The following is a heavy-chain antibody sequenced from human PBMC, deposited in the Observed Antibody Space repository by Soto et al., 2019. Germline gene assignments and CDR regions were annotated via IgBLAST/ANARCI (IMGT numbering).Heavy chain of an antibody. CDR2: IYWDGDR. D-gene: IGHD3-3*01. CDR3: AHRATMTIFGLIIDNGVWFDP. Sequence: QITLKESGPTLVKPTQTLTLTCTFSGFSLSTSGAAVGWIRQPPGRALEWLALIYWDGDRRYNPSLQSRLTIDKDTSRKQVDLTLTSVDPADTATYYCAHRATMTIFGLIIDNGVWFDPWGQGTLVIVSS. CDR1: GFSLSTSGAA. J-gene: IGHJ5*02. V-gene: IGHV2-5*02.